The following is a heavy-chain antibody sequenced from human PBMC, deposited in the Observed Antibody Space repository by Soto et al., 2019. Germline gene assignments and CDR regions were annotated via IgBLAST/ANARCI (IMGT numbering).Heavy chain of an antibody. CDR2: NSGSGGST. CDR3: AKDREHYYDSRGYYAY. D-gene: IGHD3-22*01. V-gene: IGHV3-23*01. J-gene: IGHJ4*02. Sequence: GGSLRLSCAASGFTFSSSAMSWVRQGPGKGLEWVSANSGSGGSTYYADSVKGRFTISRDNSKNTLYLQMNSLRAEDTAVYYCAKDREHYYDSRGYYAYWGQGTLVTVSS. CDR1: GFTFSSSA.